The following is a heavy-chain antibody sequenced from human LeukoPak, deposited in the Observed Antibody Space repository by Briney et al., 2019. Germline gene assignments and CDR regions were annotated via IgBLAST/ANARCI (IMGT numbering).Heavy chain of an antibody. CDR2: IKRDGSAK. D-gene: IGHD3-22*01. V-gene: IGHV3-7*01. CDR1: GFQFSNYW. J-gene: IGHJ5*02. CDR3: ARDSSGYYRYTWFDP. Sequence: GGSLRLSCAASGFQFSNYWMTWVRQAPGKGLEWVANIKRDGSAKSYVDSVKGRFTISRDNAKNSLYLQMNSLRAEDTAVYYCARDSSGYYRYTWFDPWGQGTLVTVSS.